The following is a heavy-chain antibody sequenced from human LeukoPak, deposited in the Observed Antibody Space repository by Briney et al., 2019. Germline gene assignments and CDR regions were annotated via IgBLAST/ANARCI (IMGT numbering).Heavy chain of an antibody. D-gene: IGHD4-23*01. CDR3: ARQSPTVVTFVH. Sequence: SATLSLTCTVSGGSISSSSYYWGWIRQPPGKGLEWIGSIYYSGSTYYNPSLKSRVTISVDTSKNQFSLKLSSVTAADTAVYYCARQSPTVVTFVHWGQGTLVTVSS. V-gene: IGHV4-39*01. J-gene: IGHJ4*02. CDR2: IYYSGST. CDR1: GGSISSSSYY.